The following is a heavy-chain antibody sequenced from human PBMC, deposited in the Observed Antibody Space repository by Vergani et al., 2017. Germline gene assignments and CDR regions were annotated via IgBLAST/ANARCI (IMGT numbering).Heavy chain of an antibody. Sequence: QVQLVQSGAEVKKPGASVKVSCKASGYTFTSYAMHWVRQGPGQGLEWMGIINPSGGSTSYAQKVQGRVTRTRDTSPITVYMELSSLRSEDPAGYYCARDSGSSSRGAGMDVWGQGTTVTVSS. CDR2: INPSGGST. V-gene: IGHV1-46*01. CDR1: GYTFTSYA. J-gene: IGHJ6*02. CDR3: ARDSGSSSRGAGMDV. D-gene: IGHD6-6*01.